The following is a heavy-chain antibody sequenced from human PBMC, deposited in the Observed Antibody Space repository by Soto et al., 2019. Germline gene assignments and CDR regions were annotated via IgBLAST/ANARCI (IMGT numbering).Heavy chain of an antibody. CDR2: ISYDRSNK. V-gene: IGHV3-30*18. CDR1: GFTFSSYG. CDR3: AKDMRSQESSSWYPPADRYYDGMDV. Sequence: PGGSLRLSCAASGFTFSSYGMHWVRQAPGKALEGVAVISYDRSNKYYADSVKGHFTISKDNANNTLYLQMNSLRAEDTGVYYCAKDMRSQESSSWYPPADRYYDGMDVWGQGTTVTVSS. D-gene: IGHD6-13*01. J-gene: IGHJ6*02.